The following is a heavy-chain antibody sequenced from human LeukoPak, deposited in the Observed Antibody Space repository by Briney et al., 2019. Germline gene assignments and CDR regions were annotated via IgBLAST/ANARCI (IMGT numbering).Heavy chain of an antibody. CDR2: ITPYNGNT. D-gene: IGHD4-23*01. V-gene: IGHV1-18*01. Sequence: ASVKVSCKASGYTFIGYSISWVRQAPGHGLEWIGWITPYNGNTNYVQNFQGRVTMTTDTSTSTAYMELRSLRSDDTAVYYCAREYGGNPGLFGYWDQGTLVTVSS. CDR3: AREYGGNPGLFGY. CDR1: GYTFIGYS. J-gene: IGHJ4*02.